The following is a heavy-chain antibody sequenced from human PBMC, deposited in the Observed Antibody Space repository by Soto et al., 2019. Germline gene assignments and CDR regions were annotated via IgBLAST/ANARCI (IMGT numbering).Heavy chain of an antibody. V-gene: IGHV4-59*01. CDR2: NSYSGTN. CDR1: GGSITSDY. J-gene: IGHJ4*02. CDR3: AMMRGLGERSHYFDH. Sequence: QVQLQESGPGLVKPSATLSLTCTVSGGSITSDYWTWIRQPPGKGLGWIAYNSYSGTNNYNPPLKSRDKIAVDTSKNQFSLKLSSVTAADTAVYSCAMMRGLGERSHYFDHWGQGILVTVSS. D-gene: IGHD3-16*01.